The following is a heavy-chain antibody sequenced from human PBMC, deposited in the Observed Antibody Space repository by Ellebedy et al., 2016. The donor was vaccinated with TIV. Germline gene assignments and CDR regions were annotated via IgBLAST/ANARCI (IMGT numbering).Heavy chain of an antibody. Sequence: GESLKISXAASGLTVSSNYMSWVRQAPGRGLEWVSIIYSGDRTNYADSVKGRFTISSDDSKNTLFLQMNSLRVEDTAVYSCARGKTYFDALTGPFDCWGQGTLVSVSS. CDR1: GLTVSSNY. J-gene: IGHJ4*02. D-gene: IGHD3-9*01. V-gene: IGHV3-53*01. CDR2: IYSGDRT. CDR3: ARGKTYFDALTGPFDC.